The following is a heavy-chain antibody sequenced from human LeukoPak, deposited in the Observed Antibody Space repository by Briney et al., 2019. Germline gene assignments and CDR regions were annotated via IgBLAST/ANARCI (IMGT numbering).Heavy chain of an antibody. CDR2: IYSGGST. CDR3: VGGPGWVFDL. CDR1: GYTISSNY. J-gene: IGHJ2*01. D-gene: IGHD6-19*01. V-gene: IGHV3-53*01. Sequence: GGSLRLSCAASGYTISSNYMTWVRQALGKGLEWVSIIYSGGSTYYADSVKGRFTISRDNAKNSVYLQMNGLKAEDTAVYHCVGGPGWVFDLWGRGTLVTVSS.